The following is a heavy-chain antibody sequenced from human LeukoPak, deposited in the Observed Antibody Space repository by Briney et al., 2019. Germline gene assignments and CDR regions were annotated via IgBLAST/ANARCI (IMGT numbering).Heavy chain of an antibody. V-gene: IGHV4-39*01. J-gene: IGHJ5*02. CDR3: ARHGQGYSGYPWFDP. D-gene: IGHD6-13*01. CDR1: GGSISSSSYY. Sequence: SETLSLTCTVSGGSISSSSYYWGWIRQPPGKGLEWIGSIYYSGSTYYNPSLKSRVTISVDTSKNQFSLKLSSVTAADTAVYYCARHGQGYSGYPWFDPWGQGTLVTVSS. CDR2: IYYSGST.